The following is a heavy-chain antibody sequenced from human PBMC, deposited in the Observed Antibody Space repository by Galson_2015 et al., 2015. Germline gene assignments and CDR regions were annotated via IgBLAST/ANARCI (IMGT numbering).Heavy chain of an antibody. CDR2: ISWDGGST. CDR1: GFTFSSYD. J-gene: IGHJ4*02. D-gene: IGHD2-21*02. CDR3: AKSTEPLAYCGGDCYSADY. Sequence: SLRLSCAASGFTFSSYDMHWVRQAPGKDLEWVSLISWDGGSTYYADSVKGRFTISRDNSKNSLYLQMNSLRAEDTALYYCAKSTEPLAYCGGDCYSADYWGQGTLVTVSS. V-gene: IGHV3-43D*04.